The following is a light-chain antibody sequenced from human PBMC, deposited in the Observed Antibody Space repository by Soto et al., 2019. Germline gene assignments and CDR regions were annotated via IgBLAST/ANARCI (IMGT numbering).Light chain of an antibody. Sequence: DIQLTQSPSTLSASVGDRVSITCRASQSISTWLAWYQQKPGKAPKLLIYKASTLKSGVPSRFSGSGSGTEFTLTISSLQPDDFATYYCQHYKSYSEAFGQVTKVDSK. CDR3: QHYKSYSEA. J-gene: IGKJ1*01. V-gene: IGKV1-5*03. CDR1: QSISTW. CDR2: KAS.